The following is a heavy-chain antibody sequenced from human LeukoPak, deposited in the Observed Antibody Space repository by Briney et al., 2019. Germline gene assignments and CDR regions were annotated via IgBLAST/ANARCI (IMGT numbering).Heavy chain of an antibody. CDR1: GFTFDDYA. D-gene: IGHD3-22*01. Sequence: GGSLRLSCVASGFTFDDYAMHWVRHAPGKGLEWVSGLTWNSGSLVYANSVKGRFAISRDNAKNSLYLQMNSLRVEDTAFYYCAKGDESSAYFRYFDSWGQGTLVTVSS. V-gene: IGHV3-9*01. CDR3: AKGDESSAYFRYFDS. J-gene: IGHJ4*02. CDR2: LTWNSGSL.